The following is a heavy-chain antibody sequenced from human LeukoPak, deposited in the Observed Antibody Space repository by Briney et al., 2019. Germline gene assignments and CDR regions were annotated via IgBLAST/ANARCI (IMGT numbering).Heavy chain of an antibody. J-gene: IGHJ4*02. CDR3: ARGNYWFDY. D-gene: IGHD1-7*01. CDR1: GGSFSGYY. V-gene: IGHV4-34*01. Sequence: PSETLSLTCAVYGGSFSGYYWSWIRQPPGKGLEWIGEINHSGSTNYNPSLKSRVTISVDTSKNQFSPKLSSVTAADTAVYYCARGNYWFDYWGQGTLVTVSS. CDR2: INHSGST.